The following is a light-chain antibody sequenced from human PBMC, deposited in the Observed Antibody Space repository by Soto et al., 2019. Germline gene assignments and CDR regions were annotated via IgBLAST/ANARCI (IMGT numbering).Light chain of an antibody. Sequence: EIVLTQSPGTLSLSPGERATLSFRASQSVSSNLAWYQQKPGQAPRLLIYGASTRATGIPARFSGSGSGTEFTLTISSLQSEDVAVYYCQQYNNWPPITFGQGTRLEI. V-gene: IGKV3-15*01. CDR3: QQYNNWPPIT. J-gene: IGKJ5*01. CDR2: GAS. CDR1: QSVSSN.